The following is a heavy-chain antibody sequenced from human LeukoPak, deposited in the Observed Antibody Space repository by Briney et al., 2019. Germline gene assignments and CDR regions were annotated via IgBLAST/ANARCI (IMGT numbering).Heavy chain of an antibody. V-gene: IGHV3-20*04. CDR2: INYNGAIT. CDR3: ARDRLGPSFSVSHFDL. J-gene: IGHJ4*02. CDR1: GFTFVYYG. Sequence: GSLRLSCATSGFTFVYYGLSWVRRAPGKGLEWLCSINYNGAITDYADSVKGRFTISRDNSKNSLYLRMDSLRAEDTALYYCARDRLGPSFSVSHFDLWGQGTLVTVSS. D-gene: IGHD3-3*02.